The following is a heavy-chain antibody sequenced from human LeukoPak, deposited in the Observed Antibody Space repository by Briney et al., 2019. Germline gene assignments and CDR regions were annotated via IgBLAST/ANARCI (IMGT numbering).Heavy chain of an antibody. V-gene: IGHV4-34*01. CDR1: GGSFSGYY. Sequence: PSETLSLTCAVYGGSFSGYYWCWIRQPPGKGLEWIGEINHSGSTNYNPSLKSRVTISVDTSKNQFSLKLSSVTAADTAVYYCARGTRRYYDFWSGYYTHYFDYWGQGTLVTVSS. CDR3: ARGTRRYYDFWSGYYTHYFDY. D-gene: IGHD3-3*01. J-gene: IGHJ4*02. CDR2: INHSGST.